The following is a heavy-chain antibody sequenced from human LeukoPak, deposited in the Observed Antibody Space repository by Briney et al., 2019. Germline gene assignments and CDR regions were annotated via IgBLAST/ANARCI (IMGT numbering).Heavy chain of an antibody. V-gene: IGHV4-34*01. J-gene: IGHJ5*02. Sequence: SETLSLTCAVYGGFFSGYYWSWIRQPPGKGLEWIGEINHSGSTNYNPSLKSRVTISVDTSKNQFSLKLSSVTAADTAVYYCASTGGLITMVREVPKQRQNWFDPWGQGTLVTVSS. CDR2: INHSGST. D-gene: IGHD3-10*01. CDR3: ASTGGLITMVREVPKQRQNWFDP. CDR1: GGFFSGYY.